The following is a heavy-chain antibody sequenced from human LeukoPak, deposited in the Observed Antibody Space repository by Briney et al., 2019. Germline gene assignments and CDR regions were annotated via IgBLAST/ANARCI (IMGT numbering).Heavy chain of an antibody. CDR2: TSGSGGST. CDR3: AKDYCSSTSCYAYWFDP. J-gene: IGHJ5*02. Sequence: GGSLRLSCAASGFTFSSYAMSWVRQAPGKGLEWVSATSGSGGSTYYADSVKGRFTISRDNSKNTLYLQMNSLRAEDTAVYYCAKDYCSSTSCYAYWFDPWGQGTLVTVSS. CDR1: GFTFSSYA. V-gene: IGHV3-23*01. D-gene: IGHD2-2*01.